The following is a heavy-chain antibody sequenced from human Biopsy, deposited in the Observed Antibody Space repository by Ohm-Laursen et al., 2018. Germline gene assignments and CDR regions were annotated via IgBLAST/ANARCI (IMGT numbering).Heavy chain of an antibody. CDR3: TRGGYYYDSLAYYYWFDP. CDR1: GYTFTGYH. J-gene: IGHJ5*02. CDR2: TNAKTGDT. D-gene: IGHD3-22*01. V-gene: IGHV1-2*02. Sequence: ASVKVSCKASGYTFTGYHVHWVRQAPGQGLEWMGWTNAKTGDTNYAQKFQGRVTMTRDTSISTAYVDLSSLRSDDTAVYYCTRGGYYYDSLAYYYWFDPWGQGTLVTVSS.